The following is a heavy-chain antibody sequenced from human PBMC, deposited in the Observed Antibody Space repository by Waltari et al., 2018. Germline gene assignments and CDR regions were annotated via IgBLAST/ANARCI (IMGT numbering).Heavy chain of an antibody. D-gene: IGHD3-22*01. CDR2: INPKNGDT. J-gene: IGHJ4*02. V-gene: IGHV1-2*06. CDR1: RYTFTGYA. Sequence: LVQSGAEVKKPGASVKVSCKASRYTFTGYAILWVRQAPGQGLEWMGRINPKNGDTHYAQKFQGRVAMTTDTSTNTAFMELHSLRSDDTAVYYCLRDSSGSHFDYWGQGTLVTVSS. CDR3: LRDSSGSHFDY.